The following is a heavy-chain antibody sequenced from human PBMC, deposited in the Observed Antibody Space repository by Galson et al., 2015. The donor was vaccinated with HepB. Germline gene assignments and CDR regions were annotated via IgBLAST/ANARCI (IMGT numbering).Heavy chain of an antibody. CDR3: VRVRDGGA. CDR2: INCSDGGT. J-gene: IGHJ5*02. D-gene: IGHD5-24*01. CDR1: GYIFTGYY. V-gene: IGHV1-2*02. Sequence: SVKVSCKASGYIFTGYYLHWVRQAPGQGLEWMGNINCSDGGTRYAQKFQGRVTVTRDTSISTVYMELSSLRVDDTAVYYCVRVRDGGAWGQGTLVTVSS.